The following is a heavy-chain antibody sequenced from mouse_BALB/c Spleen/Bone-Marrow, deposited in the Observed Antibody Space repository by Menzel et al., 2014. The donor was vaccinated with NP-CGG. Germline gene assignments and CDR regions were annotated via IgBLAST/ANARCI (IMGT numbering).Heavy chain of an antibody. V-gene: IGHV5-17*02. CDR3: ARSSVYYGSSPNAY. D-gene: IGHD1-1*01. J-gene: IGHJ3*01. CDR2: ISSGSSTI. CDR1: GFTFSSFG. Sequence: EVQVVESGGGLVQPGGSRKLSCAASGFTFSSFGMHWVRQAPEKGLEWVAYISSGSSTIYYADTVKGRFTISRDNPKNTLFLQMTSLRSEDTAMYYCARSSVYYGSSPNAYWGQGTLVTVSA.